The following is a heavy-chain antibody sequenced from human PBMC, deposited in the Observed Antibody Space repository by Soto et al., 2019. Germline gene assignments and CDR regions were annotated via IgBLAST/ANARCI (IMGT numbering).Heavy chain of an antibody. J-gene: IGHJ3*02. V-gene: IGHV5-51*01. CDR2: IYPGDSDT. CDR3: AYITRTTGDAFDI. CDR1: GYSFTSYL. D-gene: IGHD1-7*01. Sequence: GESLKISCKGSGYSFTSYLIGWVRQMPGKGLEWMGIIYPGDSDTRYSPSFQGQVTISADKSISTAYLQWSSLKASDTAMYYCAYITRTTGDAFDIWGQGKMVTVSS.